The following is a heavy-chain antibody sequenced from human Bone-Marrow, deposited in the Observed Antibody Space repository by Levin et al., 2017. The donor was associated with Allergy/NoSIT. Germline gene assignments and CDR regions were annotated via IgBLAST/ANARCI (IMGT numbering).Heavy chain of an antibody. CDR2: IYYSGST. Sequence: SETLSLTCTVSGGSISSSSYYWGWIRQPPGKGLEWIGSIYYSGSTYYNPSLKSRVTISVDTSKNQFSLKLSSVTAADTAVYYCARGAPTIWFGELSSLGAFDIWGQGTMVTVSS. D-gene: IGHD3-10*01. J-gene: IGHJ3*02. CDR1: GGSISSSSYY. V-gene: IGHV4-39*01. CDR3: ARGAPTIWFGELSSLGAFDI.